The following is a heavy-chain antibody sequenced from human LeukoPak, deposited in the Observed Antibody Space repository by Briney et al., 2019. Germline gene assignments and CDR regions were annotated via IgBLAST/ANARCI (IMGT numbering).Heavy chain of an antibody. V-gene: IGHV1-2*02. CDR2: INPNSGGT. J-gene: IGHJ6*02. D-gene: IGHD2-2*01. Sequence: ASVKVSCKASGYTFTGYYMHWVRQAPGQGLEWMGWINPNSGGTNYAQKFQGRVTMTRDTSISTAYMELCRLRSDDTAVYYCASYADCSSTSCYEDYYYGMDVWGQGTTVTVSS. CDR1: GYTFTGYY. CDR3: ASYADCSSTSCYEDYYYGMDV.